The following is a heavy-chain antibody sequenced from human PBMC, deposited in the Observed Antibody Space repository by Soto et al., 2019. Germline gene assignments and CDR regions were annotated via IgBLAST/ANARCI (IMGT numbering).Heavy chain of an antibody. Sequence: SETLSLTCTVSGGSISSSSYYWGWIRQPPGKGLEWIGSIYYSGSTYYNPSLKSRVTISVDTSKNQFSLKLSSVTAADTAVYYCARLGYCSGGSCYPKHIYDYWGQGTLVTVSS. V-gene: IGHV4-39*01. J-gene: IGHJ4*02. CDR1: GGSISSSSYY. CDR3: ARLGYCSGGSCYPKHIYDY. D-gene: IGHD2-15*01. CDR2: IYYSGST.